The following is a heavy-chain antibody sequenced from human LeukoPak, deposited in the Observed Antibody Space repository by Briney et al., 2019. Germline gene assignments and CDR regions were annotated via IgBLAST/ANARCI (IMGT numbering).Heavy chain of an antibody. CDR2: INHSGST. CDR3: ARILGYSSSWYKNNWFGP. V-gene: IGHV4-34*01. D-gene: IGHD6-13*01. Sequence: SETLSLTCAVYGGSFSGYYWSWIRQPPGKGLEWIGEINHSGSTNYNPSLKSRVTISVDTSKNQFSLKLSSVTAADTAVYYCARILGYSSSWYKNNWFGPWGQGTLVTVSS. J-gene: IGHJ5*02. CDR1: GGSFSGYY.